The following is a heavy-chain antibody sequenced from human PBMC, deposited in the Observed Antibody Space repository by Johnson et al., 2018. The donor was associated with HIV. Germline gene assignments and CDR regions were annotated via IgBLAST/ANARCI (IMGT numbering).Heavy chain of an antibody. CDR2: ISFDGSHK. Sequence: QVQLVESGGGVVQPGRSLRLSCAASGFAFSHYGMHWVRQAPGKGLEWVAVISFDGSHKYYTDSVKGLSTISRDNSNNTLYLHMNSLRPDDTGVYYCAKDKFMFLDNPVDAFYVWGQGTMVTFSS. J-gene: IGHJ3*01. CDR1: GFAFSHYG. V-gene: IGHV3-30*18. D-gene: IGHD3/OR15-3a*01. CDR3: AKDKFMFLDNPVDAFYV.